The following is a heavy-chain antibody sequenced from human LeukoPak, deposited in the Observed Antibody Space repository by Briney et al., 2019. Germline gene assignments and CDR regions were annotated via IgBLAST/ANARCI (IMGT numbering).Heavy chain of an antibody. CDR3: ARDGGRYFDRLGHDAFDI. D-gene: IGHD3-9*01. Sequence: SVKVSCKASGGTFSTYAISWVRQAPGQGLEWMGGIIPIFGTSNYAQNFQGRVTITADESTSTAYMELSSLRSEDTAVYYCARDGGRYFDRLGHDAFDIWGQGTLVTVSS. J-gene: IGHJ3*02. CDR1: GGTFSTYA. V-gene: IGHV1-69*13. CDR2: IIPIFGTS.